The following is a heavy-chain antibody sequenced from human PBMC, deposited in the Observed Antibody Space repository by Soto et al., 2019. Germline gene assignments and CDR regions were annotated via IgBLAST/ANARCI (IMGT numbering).Heavy chain of an antibody. J-gene: IGHJ4*02. V-gene: IGHV4-59*01. Sequence: SETLSLTCTVSGGSISSYYWSWIRQPPGKGLEWIGYIYYSGSTNYNPSLKSRVTISVDTSKNQFSLNLSSVTAADTAVYYCARGGPDYGDYDPDYWGQGTLVTVSS. CDR2: IYYSGST. CDR3: ARGGPDYGDYDPDY. CDR1: GGSISSYY. D-gene: IGHD4-17*01.